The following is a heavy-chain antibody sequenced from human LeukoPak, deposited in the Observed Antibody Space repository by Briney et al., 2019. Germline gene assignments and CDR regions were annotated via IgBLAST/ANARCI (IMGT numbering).Heavy chain of an antibody. D-gene: IGHD6-19*01. J-gene: IGHJ4*02. CDR2: ISGSGGST. Sequence: PGGSLRLSCAASGFTFSSYAMSWVRQAPGKGLEWVSAISGSGGSTYYADSVKGRFTISRDNSKNTLYLQMNGLRAEDTAVYYCAKLPGPIAVAGAFDYWGQGTLVTVSS. CDR3: AKLPGPIAVAGAFDY. V-gene: IGHV3-23*01. CDR1: GFTFSSYA.